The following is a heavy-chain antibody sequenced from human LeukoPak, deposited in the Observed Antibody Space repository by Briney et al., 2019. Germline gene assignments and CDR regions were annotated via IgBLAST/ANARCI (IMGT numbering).Heavy chain of an antibody. Sequence: SETLSLTCTVSGGSISSSSYYWGWIRQPPGKGLEWIGSIYYSGSTYYNPSLKSRVTISVDTSKNQFSLKLSSVTAADTAVYYCAGTGRCDYWGQGTLVTVSS. CDR1: GGSISSSSYY. CDR2: IYYSGST. D-gene: IGHD3/OR15-3a*01. V-gene: IGHV4-39*07. J-gene: IGHJ4*02. CDR3: AGTGRCDY.